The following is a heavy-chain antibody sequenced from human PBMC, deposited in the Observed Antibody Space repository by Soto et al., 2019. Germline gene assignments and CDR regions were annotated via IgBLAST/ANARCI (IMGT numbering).Heavy chain of an antibody. Sequence: SETLSLTCTVSGGSISSYYWSWIRQPPGKGLEWIGYIYYSGSTNYNPSLKSRVTISVDTSKNQFSLKLSSVTAADTAVYYCARGSLGPDILTGYSFDYWGQGTLVTVSS. CDR2: IYYSGST. D-gene: IGHD3-9*01. CDR1: GGSISSYY. CDR3: ARGSLGPDILTGYSFDY. J-gene: IGHJ4*02. V-gene: IGHV4-59*01.